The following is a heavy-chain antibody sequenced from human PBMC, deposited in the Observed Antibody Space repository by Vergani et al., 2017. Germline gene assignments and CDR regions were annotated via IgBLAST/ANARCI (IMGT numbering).Heavy chain of an antibody. CDR2: INHSGST. D-gene: IGHD3-10*01. CDR3: ARGRGWYGPYFDY. J-gene: IGHJ4*02. V-gene: IGHV4-34*01. Sequence: QVQLQQWGAGLLKPSETLSLTCAVYGGSFSGYYWSWIRQPPGKGLEWIGEINHSGSTNSNPSLKSRVTISVDTSKNQFSLKLSSVTAADTAVYYCARGRGWYGPYFDYWGQGTLVTVSS. CDR1: GGSFSGYY.